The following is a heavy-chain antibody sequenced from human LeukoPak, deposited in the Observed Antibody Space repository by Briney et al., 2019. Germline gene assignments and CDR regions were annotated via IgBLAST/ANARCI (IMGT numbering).Heavy chain of an antibody. Sequence: ASVKVSCKASGYTFTRSALHWVRQAPGQRLEWMGWTSNYNGNTKYSEKFQGRVTITRDTSANIVYMELNSLRSEDTAAYYCARGLAAAGPLQHWGQGTLVTVSS. D-gene: IGHD6-13*01. J-gene: IGHJ1*01. CDR3: ARGLAAAGPLQH. CDR1: GYTFTRSA. V-gene: IGHV1-3*04. CDR2: TSNYNGNT.